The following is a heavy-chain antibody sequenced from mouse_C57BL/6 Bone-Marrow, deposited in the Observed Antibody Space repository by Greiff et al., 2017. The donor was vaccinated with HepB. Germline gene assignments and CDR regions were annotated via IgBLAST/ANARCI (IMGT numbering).Heavy chain of an antibody. CDR2: IYPRSGNT. D-gene: IGHD2-2*01. CDR1: GYTFTSYG. V-gene: IGHV1-81*01. CDR3: ARERGYGPFAY. Sequence: VQLQQSGAELARPGASVKLSCKASGYTFTSYGISWVKQRTGQGLEWIGEIYPRSGNTYYNEKFKGKATLTADKSSSTASMELRSLTSEDSAVYFCARERGYGPFAYWGQGTLVTVSA. J-gene: IGHJ3*01.